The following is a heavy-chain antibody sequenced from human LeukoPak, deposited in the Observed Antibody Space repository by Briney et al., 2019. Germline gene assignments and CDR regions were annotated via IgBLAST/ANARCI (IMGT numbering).Heavy chain of an antibody. Sequence: PVKVSCKASGFTFTSSAMQWVRQARGQRLEWIGWIVVGSGNTNYAQKFQERVTITRDMSTSTAYMELSSLRSEDTAVYYCARHHSVGYNYGDFDYWGQGTLVTVSS. J-gene: IGHJ4*02. CDR1: GFTFTSSA. CDR3: ARHHSVGYNYGDFDY. CDR2: IVVGSGNT. D-gene: IGHD5-18*01. V-gene: IGHV1-58*02.